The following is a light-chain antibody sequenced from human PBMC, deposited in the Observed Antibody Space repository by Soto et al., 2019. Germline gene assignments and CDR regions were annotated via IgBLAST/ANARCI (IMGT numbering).Light chain of an antibody. J-gene: IGKJ1*01. V-gene: IGKV1-5*01. CDR2: DAS. Sequence: DIHMTQSASTLSASVGDTVTVTCRASQSVSGWLAWYQQKQGEAPKLLIYDASALPRGVPSRFSGSGSGTKFNLTIASLQPDDFATYYCQQYETFSGTFGPGTKVDIK. CDR1: QSVSGW. CDR3: QQYETFSGT.